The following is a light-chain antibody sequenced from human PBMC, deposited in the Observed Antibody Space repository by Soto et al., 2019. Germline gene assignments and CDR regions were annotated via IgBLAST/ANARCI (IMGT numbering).Light chain of an antibody. CDR3: QQYNGYFPRT. CDR2: KAS. CDR1: QSISNW. V-gene: IGKV1-5*03. J-gene: IGKJ1*01. Sequence: DIQMTQSPSTLSASEGDRVTITCRASQSISNWLAWYQQKPGKAPKLLIYKASSLETGVPSRFSGSGSGTEFTLTISSLQPDDFATYYCQQYNGYFPRTFGQGTKVEIK.